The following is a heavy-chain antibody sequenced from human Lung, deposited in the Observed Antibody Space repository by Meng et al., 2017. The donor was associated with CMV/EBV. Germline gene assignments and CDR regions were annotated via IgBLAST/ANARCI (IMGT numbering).Heavy chain of an antibody. CDR1: GFTFSSYW. D-gene: IGHD3-9*01. V-gene: IGHV3-7*01. Sequence: GGSLRLXCAASGFTFSSYWMSWVRQAPGKGLEWVANIKQDGSEKYYVDSVKGRFTISRDNAKNSLYLQMNSLRAEDTAVYYCARDRYFDWLGDAFDIWGQGXMVAVSS. CDR2: IKQDGSEK. J-gene: IGHJ3*02. CDR3: ARDRYFDWLGDAFDI.